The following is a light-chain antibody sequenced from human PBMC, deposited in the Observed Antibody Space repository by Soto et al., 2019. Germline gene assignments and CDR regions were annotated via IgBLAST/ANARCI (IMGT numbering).Light chain of an antibody. CDR1: QDIGSW. CDR2: AAS. V-gene: IGKV1D-12*01. CDR3: QQAKSFTVS. J-gene: IGKJ5*01. Sequence: DIQMTQSPSSVSASVGDRVTITCRASQDIGSWFAWYQKKPGKVPKILIYAASILQSGVPSRFSGSGSGTDFNLTINNLQTEDFATYYCQQAKSFTVSFGQGTRLEIK.